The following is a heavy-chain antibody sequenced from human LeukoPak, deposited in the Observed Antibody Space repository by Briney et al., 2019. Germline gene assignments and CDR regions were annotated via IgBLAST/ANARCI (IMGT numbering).Heavy chain of an antibody. D-gene: IGHD2-2*01. CDR2: INQDGSEK. V-gene: IGHV3-7*03. J-gene: IGHJ6*03. CDR1: GFTFSHYW. Sequence: GGSLRLSCVPSGFTFSHYWMSWVRQAPGKGLEWVADINQDGSEKYYVDSVKGRFTISRDKTKNSLSLQMNSLRAEDTAVYYCARDSVPAATRPKYNGVFPSYYMDVWGKGTTVTVSS. CDR3: ARDSVPAATRPKYNGVFPSYYMDV.